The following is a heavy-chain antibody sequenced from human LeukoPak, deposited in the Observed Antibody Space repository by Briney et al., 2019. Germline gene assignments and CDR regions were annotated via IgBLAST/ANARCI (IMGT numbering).Heavy chain of an antibody. CDR3: TIGSY. CDR1: GYTFTSYG. J-gene: IGHJ4*02. V-gene: IGHV7-4-1*02. Sequence: ASVKVSCKASGYTFTSYGISWVRQAPGQGLEWMGWINTNTGNPTYAQDFTGRFLFSLDTSVNTAYLHISGLRVEDTGLYYCTIGSYWGQGTLVTVSS. D-gene: IGHD1-26*01. CDR2: INTNTGNP.